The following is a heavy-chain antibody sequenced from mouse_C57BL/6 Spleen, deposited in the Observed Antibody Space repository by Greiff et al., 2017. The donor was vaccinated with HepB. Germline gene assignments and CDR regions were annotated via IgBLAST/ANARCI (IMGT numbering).Heavy chain of an antibody. J-gene: IGHJ1*03. CDR2: ISDGGSYT. V-gene: IGHV5-4*03. Sequence: EVKLVDSGGGLVKPGGSLKLSCAASGFTFSSYAMSWVRQTPEKRLEWVATISDGGSYTYYPDNVKGRFTITRDKSKNNLYLQMSHLKSEDTAMYYGARVRGYYGSSYVPYFDVWGTGTTVTVSS. D-gene: IGHD1-1*01. CDR1: GFTFSSYA. CDR3: ARVRGYYGSSYVPYFDV.